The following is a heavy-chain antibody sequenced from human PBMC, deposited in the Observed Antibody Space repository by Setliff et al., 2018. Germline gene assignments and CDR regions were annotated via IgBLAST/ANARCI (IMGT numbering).Heavy chain of an antibody. CDR2: ISYIGNT. D-gene: IGHD5-12*01. V-gene: IGHV4-61*01. CDR3: ARGPPGYNPYHWFDP. Sequence: SETLSLTCTVSGASVRSGPYYWSWIRQPPGKGLEWIGFISYIGNTNYNPSLKSRITISLDTSKNQFSLTVNSVTAADTAVYYCARGPPGYNPYHWFDPWGQGTLVTVSS. J-gene: IGHJ5*02. CDR1: GASVRSGPYY.